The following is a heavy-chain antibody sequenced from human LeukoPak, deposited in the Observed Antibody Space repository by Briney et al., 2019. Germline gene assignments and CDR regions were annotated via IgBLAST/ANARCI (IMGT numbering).Heavy chain of an antibody. CDR3: ARLRGPNCRGGSCYDY. CDR1: GYTFTSYA. J-gene: IGHJ4*02. V-gene: IGHV7-4-1*02. D-gene: IGHD2-15*01. CDR2: INTNTGNP. Sequence: ASVKLSCKPSGYTFTSYAMKWVRQAPGQGLEWMGWINTNTGNPTYAQGFTGRFGFSLDTSVSTAYLQISSLKAEDTAVYYCARLRGPNCRGGSCYDYWGQGTLVTVSS.